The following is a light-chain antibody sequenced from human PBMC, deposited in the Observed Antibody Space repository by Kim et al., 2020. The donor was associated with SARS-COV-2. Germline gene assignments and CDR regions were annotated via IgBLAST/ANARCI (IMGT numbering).Light chain of an antibody. CDR2: DAS. J-gene: IGKJ4*01. CDR3: QQRGTWPPAVT. V-gene: IGKV3-11*01. Sequence: PGEGATLSCTASHSVGINLAWYQQAPGQSPRLFIYDASIRATGIPDRFSGSGSGTDFTLTIGGLEPRDFGIYYCQQRGTWPPAVTFGGGIKVDIK. CDR1: HSVGIN.